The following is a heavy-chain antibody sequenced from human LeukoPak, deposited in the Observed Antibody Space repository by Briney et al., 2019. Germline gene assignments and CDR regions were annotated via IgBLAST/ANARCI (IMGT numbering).Heavy chain of an antibody. V-gene: IGHV3-23*01. CDR3: AKGVGPSAPNGRVFNS. CDR2: ITGDGTAT. D-gene: IGHD2-2*01. J-gene: IGHJ5*02. CDR1: GFTFKDHA. Sequence: GGSLRLSCAASGFTFKDHAMAWVRQAPRKGLEYVSIITGDGTATHYSDSVKGRFTISRDNSKSTLYLQMNSLTAEDTAVYHCAKGVGPSAPNGRVFNSWGQGTLSPSPQ.